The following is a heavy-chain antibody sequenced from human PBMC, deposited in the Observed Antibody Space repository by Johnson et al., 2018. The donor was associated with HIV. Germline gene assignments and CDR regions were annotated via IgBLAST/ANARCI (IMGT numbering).Heavy chain of an antibody. CDR2: MWYDGSNK. CDR3: AKSKLPDLVLDI. J-gene: IGHJ3*02. V-gene: IGHV3-33*06. CDR1: GFTFSTYG. D-gene: IGHD4-23*01. Sequence: QVQLVESGGGVVQPGRSLRLSCAASGFTFSTYGMHWVRQSPGKGLEWVAVMWYDGSNKYYADSVKGRFTISRDNFKNTLYLQMNSLRGEDTAVYYCAKSKLPDLVLDIWGQGTVVTVSS.